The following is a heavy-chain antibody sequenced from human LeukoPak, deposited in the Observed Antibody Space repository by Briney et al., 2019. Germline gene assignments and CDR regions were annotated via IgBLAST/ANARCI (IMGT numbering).Heavy chain of an antibody. D-gene: IGHD6-13*01. CDR1: GFTFSSYS. CDR2: ISSSSSYI. CDR3: ARAQDSRFDY. V-gene: IGHV3-21*01. J-gene: IGHJ4*02. Sequence: PGGSLRLSCAASGFTFSSYSMNWVRRAPGKGLEWVSSISSSSSYIYYADSVKGRFTISRDNAKNSLYLQMNSLRAEDTAVYYCARAQDSRFDYWGQGTLVTVSS.